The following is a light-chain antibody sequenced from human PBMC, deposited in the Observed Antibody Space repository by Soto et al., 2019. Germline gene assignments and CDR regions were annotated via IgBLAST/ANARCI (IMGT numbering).Light chain of an antibody. CDR1: RSLVYSDGNTS. Sequence: DVVMTQSPLPLPVTLGQPASISCRSSRSLVYSDGNTSLNWFQQRPGQSPRRLIFEVSNRDSGVPDRFCGSASGTDFTLKISRVEAEDVGFYYCMQRTHWPHTFGQGTKVETK. CDR2: EVS. J-gene: IGKJ1*01. V-gene: IGKV2-30*01. CDR3: MQRTHWPHT.